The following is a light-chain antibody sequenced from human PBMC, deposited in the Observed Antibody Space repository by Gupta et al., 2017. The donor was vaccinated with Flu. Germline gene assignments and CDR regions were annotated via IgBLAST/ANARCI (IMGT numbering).Light chain of an antibody. Sequence: SSLFASVGDRGTITCQANQDIKNYLNWYNQKPGKAPRLLIYDASNWETGVPSRFSGSGFGKDLTLTISSRQQDDIGCYYCQQDEYHPHITFGHGTKVDI. CDR1: QDIKNY. V-gene: IGKV1-33*01. CDR2: DAS. J-gene: IGKJ3*01. CDR3: QQDEYHPHIT.